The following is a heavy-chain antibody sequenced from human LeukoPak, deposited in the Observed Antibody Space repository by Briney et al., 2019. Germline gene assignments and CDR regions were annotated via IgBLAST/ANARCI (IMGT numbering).Heavy chain of an antibody. J-gene: IGHJ4*02. Sequence: GGSLRLSCAASGFTFSSYGMHWVRQAPGKGLEWVAVISYDGSNKYYADSVKGRFTISRDNSKNTLYLQMNSLRAEDTAVYYCAKDPDYYDSSGYYWGGGNPLDYWGQGTLVTVSS. D-gene: IGHD3-22*01. V-gene: IGHV3-30*18. CDR3: AKDPDYYDSSGYYWGGGNPLDY. CDR1: GFTFSSYG. CDR2: ISYDGSNK.